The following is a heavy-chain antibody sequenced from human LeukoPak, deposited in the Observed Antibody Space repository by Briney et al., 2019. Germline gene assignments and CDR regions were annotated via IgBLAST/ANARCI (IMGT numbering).Heavy chain of an antibody. Sequence: SETLSLTCAVYGGSFSGYYWSWIRQPPGKGLEWFGEINHSGSTNYNPSLKSRVTISVDTSKNQFSLKLSSVTAADTAVYYCARRRDLYYYYYMDVWGKGTTVTISS. CDR2: INHSGST. CDR3: ARRRDLYYYYYMDV. D-gene: IGHD5-24*01. V-gene: IGHV4-34*01. J-gene: IGHJ6*03. CDR1: GGSFSGYY.